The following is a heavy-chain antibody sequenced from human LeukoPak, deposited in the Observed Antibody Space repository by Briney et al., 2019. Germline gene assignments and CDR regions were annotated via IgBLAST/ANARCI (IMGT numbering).Heavy chain of an antibody. Sequence: GGSLRLSCAASGFTFNSYAMSWVRQAPGQGLEWASAISGGGGSTYYADSVKGRFTISRNNSKNTLYLQMNSLRAEDTAVYYCEKGSGRFDYWGQGTLVTVSS. D-gene: IGHD1-14*01. V-gene: IGHV3-23*01. CDR1: GFTFNSYA. CDR3: EKGSGRFDY. J-gene: IGHJ4*02. CDR2: ISGGGGST.